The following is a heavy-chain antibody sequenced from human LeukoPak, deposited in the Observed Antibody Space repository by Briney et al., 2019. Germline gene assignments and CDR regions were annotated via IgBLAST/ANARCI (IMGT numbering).Heavy chain of an antibody. Sequence: GGSLRLSCATSGXTFSDYTVNWVRQAPGKGLEWVSFISASGTSIYYADSVRGRFTISRDNAKNSLYLQMNSLGAEDTAVYYCARDGTWGPGTLVTVSS. CDR2: ISASGTSI. D-gene: IGHD1-26*01. CDR1: GXTFSDYT. V-gene: IGHV3-21*01. CDR3: ARDGT. J-gene: IGHJ5*02.